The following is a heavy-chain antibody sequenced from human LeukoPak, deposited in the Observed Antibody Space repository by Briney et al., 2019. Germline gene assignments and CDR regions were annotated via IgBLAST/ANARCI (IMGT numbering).Heavy chain of an antibody. J-gene: IGHJ4*02. CDR3: AKDRYCSSTRCYGDFDY. V-gene: IGHV3-23*01. D-gene: IGHD2-2*01. CDR2: ISGSADSA. Sequence: PGGSLRLSCAASGFTFSDYYMSWVRQAPGKGLEWVSVISGSADSAFYADSVKGQFTISRDNSKNTLYLQMNSLRAEDTAVYYCAKDRYCSSTRCYGDFDYWGQGTLVTVSS. CDR1: GFTFSDYY.